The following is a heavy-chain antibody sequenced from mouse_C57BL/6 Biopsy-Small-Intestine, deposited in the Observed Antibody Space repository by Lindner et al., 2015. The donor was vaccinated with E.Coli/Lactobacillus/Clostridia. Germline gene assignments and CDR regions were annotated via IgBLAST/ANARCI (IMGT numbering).Heavy chain of an antibody. CDR1: GYTFTGYW. J-gene: IGHJ1*03. CDR2: ILPGSGST. Sequence: VQLQESGAELMKPGASVKLSCKATGYTFTGYWIEWVKQRPGHGLEWIGEILPGSGSTNYNEKFKGKATFTADTSSNTAYMQLSILTTEDSAIYYCARRKSYYYGSSYAHWYFDVWGTGTTVTVSS. D-gene: IGHD1-1*01. CDR3: ARRKSYYYGSSYAHWYFDV. V-gene: IGHV1-9*01.